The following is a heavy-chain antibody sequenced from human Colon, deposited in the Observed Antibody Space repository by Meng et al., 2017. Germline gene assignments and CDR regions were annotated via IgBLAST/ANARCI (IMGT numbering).Heavy chain of an antibody. V-gene: IGHV1-3*01. CDR3: AKDQDFGGTPDS. D-gene: IGHD4-23*01. CDR1: GYPFSHYT. Sequence: QVQVLQFGVEVKEPGASVKVSCKPSGYPFSHYTLHWVRQAPGQRLEWMGWINPGNGDTKSSHKFQGRLTITRDTSASTAYMELSSLRSEDTAVYYCAKDQDFGGTPDSWGQGTLVTVSS. CDR2: INPGNGDT. J-gene: IGHJ4*02.